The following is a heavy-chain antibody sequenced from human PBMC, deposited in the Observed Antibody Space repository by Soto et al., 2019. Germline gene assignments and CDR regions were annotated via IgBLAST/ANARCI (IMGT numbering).Heavy chain of an antibody. CDR2: IYYSGST. J-gene: IGHJ3*02. V-gene: IGHV4-31*03. CDR1: GGSVSSGAYY. D-gene: IGHD5-12*01. Sequence: SETLSLTCTVSGGSVSSGAYYWTWIRQRPGKGLEWIGYIYYSGSTYYSPSLKSRLSISLDTSKNQFFLRLSSVTAADTAMYYCARARLRAVYAFDIWGQGTMVTVSS. CDR3: ARARLRAVYAFDI.